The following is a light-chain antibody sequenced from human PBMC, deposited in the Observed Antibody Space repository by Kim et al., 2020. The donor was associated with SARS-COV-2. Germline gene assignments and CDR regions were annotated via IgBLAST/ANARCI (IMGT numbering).Light chain of an antibody. CDR2: KAS. CDR1: QSISSW. J-gene: IGKJ1*01. Sequence: DIQMTQSPSTLSASVGDRVTITCRASQSISSWLAWYQQKPGKAPKLLIYKASSLESGVPSRFSGNGSGTEFTLTISSLQPDDFATYYCQQYNSYSRTFGQGTKVDIK. V-gene: IGKV1-5*03. CDR3: QQYNSYSRT.